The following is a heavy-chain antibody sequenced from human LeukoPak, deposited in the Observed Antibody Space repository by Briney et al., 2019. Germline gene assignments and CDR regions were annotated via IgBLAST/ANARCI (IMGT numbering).Heavy chain of an antibody. CDR1: GGSISSYY. CDR3: ARGYCSSTTCYYNGMDV. V-gene: IGHV4-59*08. D-gene: IGHD2/OR15-2a*01. CDR2: ISYSGST. Sequence: SETLSLTCTVSGGSISSYYWSWIRQPPGKGLEWIGYISYSGSTNYNPSLKSRVTISLDTSKNQFSLQLTSATATDTAVYYCARGYCSSTTCYYNGMDVWGQGTTVTVSS. J-gene: IGHJ6*02.